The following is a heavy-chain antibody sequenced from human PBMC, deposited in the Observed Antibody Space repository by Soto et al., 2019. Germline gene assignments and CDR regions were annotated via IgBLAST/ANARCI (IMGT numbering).Heavy chain of an antibody. V-gene: IGHV4-34*01. CDR1: GGSFSGYY. CDR3: ARGGNWNYRQLDY. CDR2: INHSGST. Sequence: PSETLSLTCAVYGGSFSGYYWSWIRQPPGKGLEWIGEINHSGSTNYNPSLKSRVTISVDTSKNQFSLKLSSVTAADTAVYYCARGGNWNYRQLDYWGQGTLVTVSS. D-gene: IGHD1-7*01. J-gene: IGHJ4*02.